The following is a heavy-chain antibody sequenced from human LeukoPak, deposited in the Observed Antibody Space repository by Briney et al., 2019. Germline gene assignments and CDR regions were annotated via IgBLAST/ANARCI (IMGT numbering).Heavy chain of an antibody. CDR3: ARGRDWGLYYYYYYMDV. J-gene: IGHJ6*03. D-gene: IGHD2-21*01. CDR1: GGSISSSSYY. V-gene: IGHV4-39*01. Sequence: SETLSLTCTVSGGSISSSSYYWGWIRQPPGKGLEWIGSIYYSGSTYCNPSLKSRVTISVDTSKNQFSLKLSSVTAADTAVYYCARGRDWGLYYYYYYMDVWGKGTTVTVSS. CDR2: IYYSGST.